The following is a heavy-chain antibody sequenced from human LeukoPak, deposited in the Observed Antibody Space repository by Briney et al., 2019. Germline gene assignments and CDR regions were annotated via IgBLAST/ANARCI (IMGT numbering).Heavy chain of an antibody. V-gene: IGHV3-9*01. D-gene: IGHD3-10*01. CDR3: AKAPYGSGSYFFDY. Sequence: GGSLRLSCAASGFTFDDYAMHWVRQAPGKGLEWVSAISWNSGSIGYADSVKGRFTISRDNAKNSLYLQMNSLRAEDTALYYCAKAPYGSGSYFFDYWGQGTLVTVSS. CDR1: GFTFDDYA. J-gene: IGHJ4*02. CDR2: ISWNSGSI.